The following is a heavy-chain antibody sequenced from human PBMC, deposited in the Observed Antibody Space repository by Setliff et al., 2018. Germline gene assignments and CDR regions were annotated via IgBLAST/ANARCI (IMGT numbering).Heavy chain of an antibody. CDR1: GASITSGGFY. J-gene: IGHJ3*02. CDR3: AGGGRYCGGDCYQDDAFDI. D-gene: IGHD2-21*02. CDR2: FNRTRKI. Sequence: SETLSLTCSVSGASITSGGFYWTWIRQSPGKGLEWLGDFNRTRKIDYSPSLKSRLTISVDTSKKQFSLHLNSVTAADTAMYYCAGGGRYCGGDCYQDDAFDIWGQGTMVTVSS. V-gene: IGHV4-39*07.